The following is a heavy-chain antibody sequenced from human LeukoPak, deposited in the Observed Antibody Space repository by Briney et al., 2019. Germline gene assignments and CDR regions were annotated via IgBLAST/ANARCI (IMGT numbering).Heavy chain of an antibody. CDR1: GVSISSYY. D-gene: IGHD3-10*01. CDR3: ARVGTYGSGSYLSWLDY. Sequence: SETLSLTCTVSGVSISSYYWSWIRQPPGKGLEWIGYIYYSGSTNYNPSLKSRVTISVDTSKNQFSLKLNTVTAADTAVYYCARVGTYGSGSYLSWLDYWGQGTLVTVSS. J-gene: IGHJ4*02. CDR2: IYYSGST. V-gene: IGHV4-59*12.